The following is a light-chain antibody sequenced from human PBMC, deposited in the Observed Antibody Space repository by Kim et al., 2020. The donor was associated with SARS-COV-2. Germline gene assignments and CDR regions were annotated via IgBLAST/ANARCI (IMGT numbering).Light chain of an antibody. CDR3: QQYSDWPLT. V-gene: IGKV3-15*01. CDR1: QGVRSS. J-gene: IGKJ4*01. CDR2: GAYGAS. Sequence: GERATRSCRSSQGVRSSLAWYQQRPGQAPRLLIYGAYGASTRATGIPARFSGSGSGTDFTLTISSLQSEDFAVYYCQQYSDWPLTFGGGTKVDIK.